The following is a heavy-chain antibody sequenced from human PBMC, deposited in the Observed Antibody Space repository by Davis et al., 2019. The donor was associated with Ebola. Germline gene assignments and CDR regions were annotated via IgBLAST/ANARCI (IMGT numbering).Heavy chain of an antibody. CDR2: INPSGGST. V-gene: IGHV1-46*01. CDR1: GYTFTSYY. CDR3: AREPDWGLYYYYGMDV. Sequence: AASVKVSCKASGYTFTSYYMHWVRQAPGRGLEWMGIINPSGGSTSYAQKFQGRVTMTRHTTTSTVYMELSSLRSEDTAVYCCAREPDWGLYYYYGMDVWGQGTTVTVSS. D-gene: IGHD7-27*01. J-gene: IGHJ6*02.